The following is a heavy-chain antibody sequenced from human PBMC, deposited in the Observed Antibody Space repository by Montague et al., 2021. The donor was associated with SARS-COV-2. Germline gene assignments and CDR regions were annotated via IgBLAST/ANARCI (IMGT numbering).Heavy chain of an antibody. CDR3: AREFEGYFDL. CDR2: IYHSGTT. CDR1: GFSIGSGDY. D-gene: IGHD3-10*01. V-gene: IGHV4-38-2*02. Sequence: SETLSLTCTVSGFSIGSGDYWGWIRQPPGKGLEWIGSIYHSGTTXYNPSLQSRLTMSIDTSTNQFSLRLTSVTAADTAVYYCAREFEGYFDLWGRGTLVMVSS. J-gene: IGHJ2*01.